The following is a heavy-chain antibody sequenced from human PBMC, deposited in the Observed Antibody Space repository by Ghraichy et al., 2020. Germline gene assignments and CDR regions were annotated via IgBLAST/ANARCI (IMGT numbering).Heavy chain of an antibody. D-gene: IGHD2-21*02. V-gene: IGHV4-30-2*01. J-gene: IGHJ2*01. Sequence: SETLSLTCAVSGGSISSGGYSWNWIRQPPGKGLEWIGYIYHSGSTYYNPSLKSRVTMSVDRSKNQFSLRLSSVTAADTAVYYCARGAVVTARDWYFDLWGRGTLVIVSS. CDR3: ARGAVVTARDWYFDL. CDR2: IYHSGST. CDR1: GGSISSGGYS.